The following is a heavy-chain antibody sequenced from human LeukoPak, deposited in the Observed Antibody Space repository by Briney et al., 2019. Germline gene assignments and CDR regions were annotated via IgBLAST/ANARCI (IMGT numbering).Heavy chain of an antibody. D-gene: IGHD6-13*01. J-gene: IGHJ4*02. Sequence: LSETLSLTCAVSGGSISSSTWWTWVRQPPGKGLEWIGEIYHSGSTNYNPSLKSRVTISVDKSKNQFSLNLSSVTAADTAVYYCARAERDSSSWYPFDYWGQGTLVTVSS. V-gene: IGHV4-4*02. CDR2: IYHSGST. CDR3: ARAERDSSSWYPFDY. CDR1: GGSISSSTW.